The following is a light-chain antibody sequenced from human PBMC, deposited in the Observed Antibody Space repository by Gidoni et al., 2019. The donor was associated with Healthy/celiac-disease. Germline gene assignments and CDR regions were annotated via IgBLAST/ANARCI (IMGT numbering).Light chain of an antibody. CDR2: AAS. Sequence: DIQMTQSPSSLSASVGDRVTITCRASQSISSYLNWYQQKPGKAPKLLIYAASSLQSGVPSRFRGSGSGTDFTLTISSLQPEDFATYYCQQSYSTPPTFXGXTKVXIK. CDR1: QSISSY. V-gene: IGKV1-39*01. CDR3: QQSYSTPPT. J-gene: IGKJ4*01.